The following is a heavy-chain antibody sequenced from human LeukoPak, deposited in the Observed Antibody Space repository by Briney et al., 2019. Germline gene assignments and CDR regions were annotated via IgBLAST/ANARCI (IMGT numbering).Heavy chain of an antibody. CDR3: ARTMVVTSTTDAFDI. V-gene: IGHV3-66*02. CDR2: LYPEGTT. J-gene: IGHJ3*02. CDR1: GLTVSSNY. Sequence: GGSLRLSCAASGLTVSSNYMSWVRQVPGKGPEWVAVLYPEGTTYYGDSVKGRLTISRDNSKNTLFLQMNSLRPEDTALYYCARTMVVTSTTDAFDIWGQGTMVTVSS. D-gene: IGHD2/OR15-2a*01.